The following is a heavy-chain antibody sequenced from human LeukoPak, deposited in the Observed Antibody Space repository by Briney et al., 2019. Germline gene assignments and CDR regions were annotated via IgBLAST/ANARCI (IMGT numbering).Heavy chain of an antibody. CDR1: GFTFGDYA. D-gene: IGHD3-10*01. CDR3: TSFLWFGELFPPFDY. V-gene: IGHV3-49*03. J-gene: IGHJ4*02. CDR2: IRSKAYGGTT. Sequence: GGSLRLSCTASGFTFGDYAMSWFRQAPGKGLEWVGFIRSKAYGGTTEYAASVKGRFTISRDDSKSIAYLQMNSLKTEDTAMYYCTSFLWFGELFPPFDYWGQGTLVTVSS.